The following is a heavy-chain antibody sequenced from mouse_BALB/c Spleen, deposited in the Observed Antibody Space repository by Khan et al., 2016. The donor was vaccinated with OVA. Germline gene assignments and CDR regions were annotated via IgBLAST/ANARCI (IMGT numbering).Heavy chain of an antibody. V-gene: IGHV3-2*02. Sequence: EVKLEVPGPDLVKPSQSLSLTCTVTGYSITSDYAWNWIRQFPGNKLEWMGYITYSGGTSYTPSLKSRISITRDTSKNQFFLLLNSVTTGDTATYYCTRERSYWGQGTRVTVSA. CDR1: GYSITSDYA. J-gene: IGHJ3*01. CDR2: ITYSGGT. CDR3: TRERSY.